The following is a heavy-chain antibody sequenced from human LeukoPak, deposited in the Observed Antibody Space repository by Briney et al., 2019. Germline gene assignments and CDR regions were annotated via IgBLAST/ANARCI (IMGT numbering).Heavy chain of an antibody. CDR3: ARNYREGSSWAYYFDY. D-gene: IGHD6-13*01. J-gene: IGHJ4*02. CDR2: IYSGGNT. CDR1: GFTVSSNY. V-gene: IGHV3-53*01. Sequence: GGSLRLSCAASGFTVSSNYVSWVRQAPGKGLEWVSIIYSGGNTYYADSVKGRFTISRDNSYNTLYLQMNSLRAEDTAVYYCARNYREGSSWAYYFDYWGQGTLVTVSS.